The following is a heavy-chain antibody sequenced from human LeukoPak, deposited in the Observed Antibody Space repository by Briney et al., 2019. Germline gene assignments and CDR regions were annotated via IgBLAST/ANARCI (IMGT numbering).Heavy chain of an antibody. V-gene: IGHV3-21*01. CDR2: ISSSSSYI. CDR3: ARVLGYCSGGSCFFDY. J-gene: IGHJ4*02. CDR1: GFTFSSYS. D-gene: IGHD2-15*01. Sequence: GGSLRLSCAASGFTFSSYSMNWVRQAPGKGLEWVSSISSSSSYIYYADSVKGRFTISRDNAKSSLYLQMNSLRAEDTAVYYCARVLGYCSGGSCFFDYWGQGTLVTVSS.